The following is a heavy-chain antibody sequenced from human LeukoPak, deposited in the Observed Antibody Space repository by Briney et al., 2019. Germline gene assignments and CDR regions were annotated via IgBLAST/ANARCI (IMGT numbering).Heavy chain of an antibody. CDR3: ARDQIVVVRNDAFDI. D-gene: IGHD3-22*01. J-gene: IGHJ3*02. V-gene: IGHV3-30*03. CDR2: ILYDGINK. CDR1: GFTFSNYW. Sequence: GGSLRLSCAASGFTFSNYWLTWVHQAPGKGLEWVAVILYDGINKYYADSVKGRFTISRDNSKNSLYLQMNSLRAEDTAVYYCARDQIVVVRNDAFDIWGQGTMVTVSS.